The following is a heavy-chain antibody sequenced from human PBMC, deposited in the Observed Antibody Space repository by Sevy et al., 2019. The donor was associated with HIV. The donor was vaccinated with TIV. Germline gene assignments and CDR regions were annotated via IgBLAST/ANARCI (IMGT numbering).Heavy chain of an antibody. CDR1: GGSISSSSYY. CDR2: IYYSGST. CDR3: AILDYSNYYYYGMDV. Sequence: SETLSLTCTVSGGSISSSSYYWGWIRQPPGKGLEWIGSIYYSGSTYYNPSLKSRVTISVDTSKNQFSLKLSSVTAADTAVYYCAILDYSNYYYYGMDVWGQGTTVTVSS. V-gene: IGHV4-39*01. D-gene: IGHD4-4*01. J-gene: IGHJ6*02.